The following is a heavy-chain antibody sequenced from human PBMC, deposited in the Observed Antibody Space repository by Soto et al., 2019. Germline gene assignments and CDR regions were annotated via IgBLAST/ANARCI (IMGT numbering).Heavy chain of an antibody. J-gene: IGHJ5*02. V-gene: IGHV1-3*01. Sequence: ASVKVSCKASGYTFTSYGIHWVRQAPGQRLERMGWINAANGDTKYSPKFQGRVTITRDTSASTAYMELSSLRSEDTAVYYCVRRHVSATGIDWFDPWGQGTLVTVSS. CDR1: GYTFTSYG. CDR2: INAANGDT. CDR3: VRRHVSATGIDWFDP. D-gene: IGHD6-13*01.